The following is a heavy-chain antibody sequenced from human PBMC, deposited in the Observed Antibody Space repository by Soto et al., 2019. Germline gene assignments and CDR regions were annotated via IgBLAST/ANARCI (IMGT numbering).Heavy chain of an antibody. D-gene: IGHD3-10*01. J-gene: IGHJ4*02. Sequence: EVQLLESGGGLVQPGVSLRLSCAASGFTFNNYAMTWVRQAPGKGLEWVSAISGGGDTTSYADSVKGRFTVSRDGSKNTLYLQMSSLRAEDTALYCCAKGRGGSGSLTPRVDFWGEGTLVTVSS. V-gene: IGHV3-23*01. CDR3: AKGRGGSGSLTPRVDF. CDR1: GFTFNNYA. CDR2: ISGGGDTT.